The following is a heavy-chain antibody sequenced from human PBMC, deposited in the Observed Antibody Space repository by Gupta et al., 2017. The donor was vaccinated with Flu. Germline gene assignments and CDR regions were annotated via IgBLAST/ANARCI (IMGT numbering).Heavy chain of an antibody. CDR1: GFDFNRYE. J-gene: IGHJ4*02. CDR3: ARGHWDN. CDR2: ISSSAVT. Sequence: EVFLVESGGGLVQPGGSRRLSCTASGFDFNRYEMSWVLQAPGRGLEWVAFISSSAVTYYTDPVRGRFTISRDNANNLLYLQMSSLRAEDTAVYYCARGHWDNWGQGTLVTVSS. V-gene: IGHV3-48*03.